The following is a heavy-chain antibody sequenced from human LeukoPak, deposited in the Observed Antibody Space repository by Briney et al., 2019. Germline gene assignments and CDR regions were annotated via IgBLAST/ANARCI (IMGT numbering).Heavy chain of an antibody. D-gene: IGHD5-12*01. V-gene: IGHV3-21*01. CDR3: AGVSDAYDYFFDY. CDR2: VSRRSSFI. CDR1: GFTFSSYS. Sequence: GGSLRLSCAASGFTFSSYSMNWVRQAPGKGLEWVSSVSRRSSFIFYADSVQGRFTISRDDAKDSLFLQMNSLRAEDTAVYYCAGVSDAYDYFFDYWGQGTLVTVSS. J-gene: IGHJ4*02.